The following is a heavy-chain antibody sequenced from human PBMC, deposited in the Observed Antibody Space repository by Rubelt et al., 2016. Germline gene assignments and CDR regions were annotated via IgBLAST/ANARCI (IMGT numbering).Heavy chain of an antibody. J-gene: IGHJ5*02. Sequence: AQPGGSLRLSCAASGFTFSNHAMTWVRQAPGKGLERVSSISASGGDTYYADSVRGRLTVSRDNSKNTVFMQMNSLRAEDTAVYYCTRTRDPYRGYDRYLWFDPWGQGTQVTVSS. V-gene: IGHV3-23*01. D-gene: IGHD5-12*01. CDR3: TRTRDPYRGYDRYLWFDP. CDR1: GFTFSNHA. CDR2: ISASGGDT.